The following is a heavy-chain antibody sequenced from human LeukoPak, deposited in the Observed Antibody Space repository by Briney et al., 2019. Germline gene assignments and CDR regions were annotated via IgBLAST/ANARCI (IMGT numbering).Heavy chain of an antibody. CDR3: ARDGSKWLQLNWYFDL. Sequence: ASVKVSCKASGYTFTSYYMHWVRQAPGQWLEWMGIINPSGGSTSYAQKFQGRVTMTRDTSTSTVYMELSSLRSEDTAVYYCARDGSKWLQLNWYFDLWGRGTLVTVSS. V-gene: IGHV1-46*01. CDR1: GYTFTSYY. CDR2: INPSGGST. J-gene: IGHJ2*01. D-gene: IGHD5-24*01.